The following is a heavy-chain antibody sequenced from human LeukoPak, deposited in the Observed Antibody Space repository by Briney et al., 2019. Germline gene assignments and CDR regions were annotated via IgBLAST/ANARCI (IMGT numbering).Heavy chain of an antibody. V-gene: IGHV3-30*03. CDR1: GFTFISYT. Sequence: GGSLRLSCAASGFTFISYTMTWVRQAPGKGLEWLAAIKYDGSKTYYGDSVKGRLSISRDNSKNMLSLQMNSLRAEDTAVYHCARDADTSGHSSHFDYWGQGTLVTVSS. CDR3: ARDADTSGHSSHFDY. D-gene: IGHD3-22*01. J-gene: IGHJ4*02. CDR2: IKYDGSKT.